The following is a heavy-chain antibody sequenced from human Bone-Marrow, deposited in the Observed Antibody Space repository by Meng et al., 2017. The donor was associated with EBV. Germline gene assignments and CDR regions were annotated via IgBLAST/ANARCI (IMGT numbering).Heavy chain of an antibody. V-gene: IGHV3-23*01. D-gene: IGHD1-26*01. Sequence: EGRRWGSGVACDLPGGALGLSCAATGLSFSSYAMGWVRQAPGKGLEWVSASSGSGGSTYYADSVKGRFTFSRDNSKNTLYLQMNSLRAEDTAVYYCAILELDDYWGQGTLVTVSS. CDR3: AILELDDY. CDR2: SSGSGGST. CDR1: GLSFSSYA. J-gene: IGHJ4*02.